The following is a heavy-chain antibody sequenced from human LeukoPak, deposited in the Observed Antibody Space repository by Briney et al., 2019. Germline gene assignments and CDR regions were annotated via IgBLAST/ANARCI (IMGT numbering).Heavy chain of an antibody. V-gene: IGHV3-30*02. D-gene: IGHD3-10*01. CDR3: AKDRALSLWFGELSLDY. Sequence: GGSLRLSCAASGFTFSSYGMHWVRQAPGKGLEWVAFIRYDGSNKYYADSVKGRFTISRDNSKNTLYLQMNSLRAEDTAVYYCAKDRALSLWFGELSLDYWGQGTLVTVSS. CDR1: GFTFSSYG. CDR2: IRYDGSNK. J-gene: IGHJ4*02.